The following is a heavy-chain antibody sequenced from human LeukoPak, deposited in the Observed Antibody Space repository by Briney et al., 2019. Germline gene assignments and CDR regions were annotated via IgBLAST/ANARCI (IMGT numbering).Heavy chain of an antibody. CDR3: AKDSPITIFGVVIPYGMDV. J-gene: IGHJ6*02. V-gene: IGHV4-31*03. CDR2: IYYSGST. D-gene: IGHD3-3*01. CDR1: GGSISSGGYY. Sequence: SQTLSLTCTVPGGSISSGGYYWSWIRQHPGKGLEWIGYIYYSGSTYYNPSLKSRVTISVDTSKNQFSPKLSSVTAADTAVYYCAKDSPITIFGVVIPYGMDVWGQGTTVTVSS.